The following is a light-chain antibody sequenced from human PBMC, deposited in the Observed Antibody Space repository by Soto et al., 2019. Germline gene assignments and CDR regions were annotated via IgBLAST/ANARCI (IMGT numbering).Light chain of an antibody. CDR2: KAS. J-gene: IGKJ1*01. V-gene: IGKV1-5*03. CDR1: QNIYTW. Sequence: DYQLTQSPSTLSASVGDGVTITCRASQNIYTWLAWYQQKPGIAPKLLIHKASTLESGVPSRFSGSGYGTEFTLTISGLQPEDSATYYCQQYERYSTFGQGTKVDIK. CDR3: QQYERYST.